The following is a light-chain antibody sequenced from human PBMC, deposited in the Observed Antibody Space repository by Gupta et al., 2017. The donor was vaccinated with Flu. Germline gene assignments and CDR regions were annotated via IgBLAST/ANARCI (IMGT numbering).Light chain of an antibody. J-gene: IGKJ1*01. V-gene: IGKV1-39*01. Sequence: PSSLSATVGDRVTISCRASERVGNYLSWYQQKAGKAPKLLIYAASTLQSGVPSRFSGSGSGTDFTLTISRLQPEDFATYCCRQSDITPRTFGQGTKV. CDR2: AAS. CDR1: ERVGNY. CDR3: RQSDITPRT.